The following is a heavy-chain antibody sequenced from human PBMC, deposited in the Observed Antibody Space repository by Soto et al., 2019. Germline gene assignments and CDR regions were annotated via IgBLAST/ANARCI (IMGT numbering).Heavy chain of an antibody. Sequence: QLQLQESGPGLVKPSETLSLTCTVSGGSISSSSYYWGWIRQPPGKGLEWIGSIYYSGSTYYNPSLKSRVTISVDTSKNQFSLKLSSVTAADTAVYYCARRVGEQLGPNNWFDPWGQGTLVTVSS. CDR3: ARRVGEQLGPNNWFDP. J-gene: IGHJ5*02. V-gene: IGHV4-39*01. CDR2: IYYSGST. CDR1: GGSISSSSYY. D-gene: IGHD6-6*01.